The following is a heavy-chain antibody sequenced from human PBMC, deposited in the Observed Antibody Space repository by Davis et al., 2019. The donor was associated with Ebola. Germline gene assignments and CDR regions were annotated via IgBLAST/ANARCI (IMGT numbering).Heavy chain of an antibody. J-gene: IGHJ4*02. CDR2: MLHDGSEK. V-gene: IGHV3-7*01. D-gene: IGHD4-11*01. Sequence: PGGSLRLSCVASGFTFSTYWMQWVRQTPGKGLEWLANMLHDGSEKYSAGPVKGRFTISRDNARNSFYLQMNSLRVEDTAVYYCARDNYWKLDYWGQGILVTVSS. CDR3: ARDNYWKLDY. CDR1: GFTFSTYW.